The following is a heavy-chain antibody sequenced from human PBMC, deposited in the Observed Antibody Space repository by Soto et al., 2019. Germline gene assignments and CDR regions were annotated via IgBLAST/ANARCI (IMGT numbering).Heavy chain of an antibody. J-gene: IGHJ5*02. CDR3: ARPTLGYYAFDP. CDR2: IYYSGST. D-gene: IGHD2-15*01. Sequence: QVQLQESGPGLVKPSQTLSLTCTVSGGSISSGGYYWSWIRQHPGKGLEWIGYIYYSGSTYYNPSLKSRVTIAVDTSKNQFSLKLSSVTAADTAVYYCARPTLGYYAFDPWGQGTLVTVSS. CDR1: GGSISSGGYY. V-gene: IGHV4-31*03.